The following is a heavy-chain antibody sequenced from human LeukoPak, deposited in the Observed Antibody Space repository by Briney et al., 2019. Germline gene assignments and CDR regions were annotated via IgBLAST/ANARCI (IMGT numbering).Heavy chain of an antibody. CDR1: GGTFSSYA. Sequence: SVKVSCKASGGTFSSYAISWVRQAPGQGLEWMGRIVPILGIANYAQKFQGRVAITADKSTSTAYMELSSLRSEDTAVYYCARSVAVAAPGDYWGQGTLVTVSS. D-gene: IGHD6-19*01. V-gene: IGHV1-69*04. CDR3: ARSVAVAAPGDY. J-gene: IGHJ4*02. CDR2: IVPILGIA.